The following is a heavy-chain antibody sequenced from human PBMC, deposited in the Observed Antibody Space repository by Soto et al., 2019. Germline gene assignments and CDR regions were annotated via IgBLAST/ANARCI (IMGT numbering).Heavy chain of an antibody. J-gene: IGHJ5*02. Sequence: QTGWSLRLSCAASGFTFSSYAMSWVRQAPGKGLEWVSAISGSGGRTYYADSVKGRFTISRDNSKNTLYLQMNSLRAEDTAVYYCAKPPRGYDSRGSNHGWFDPWGQGTLVTVPP. CDR3: AKPPRGYDSRGSNHGWFDP. V-gene: IGHV3-23*01. D-gene: IGHD3-22*01. CDR1: GFTFSSYA. CDR2: ISGSGGRT.